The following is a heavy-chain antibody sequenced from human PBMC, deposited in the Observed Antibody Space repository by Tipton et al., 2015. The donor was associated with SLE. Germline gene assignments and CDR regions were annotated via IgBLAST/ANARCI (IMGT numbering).Heavy chain of an antibody. CDR2: INPNSGGT. Sequence: QSGAEVKKPGASVKVSCKASGYTFTDYAISWVRQAPGQGLEWMGWINPNSGGTNYAQKFQGRVTMTRDTSISTAYMELSRLRSDDTAVYYCAREYCSGGSCYYGMDVWGQGTTVTVSS. CDR1: GYTFTDYA. J-gene: IGHJ6*02. D-gene: IGHD2-15*01. CDR3: AREYCSGGSCYYGMDV. V-gene: IGHV1-2*02.